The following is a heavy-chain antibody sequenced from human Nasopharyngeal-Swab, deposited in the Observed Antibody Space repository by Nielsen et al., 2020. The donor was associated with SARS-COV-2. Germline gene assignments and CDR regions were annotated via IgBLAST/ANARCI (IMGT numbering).Heavy chain of an antibody. CDR1: GFTFSSYW. J-gene: IGHJ4*02. V-gene: IGHV3-74*01. Sequence: GGSLRLSCAASGFTFSSYWMHWVRQAPGKGLVWVARIKSDGSSTSYADSVKGRFTISRDNAKNTLYLQMNSLRAEDTVVYYCARAYYFDSWGQGTLVTVSS. CDR3: ARAYYFDS. CDR2: IKSDGSST.